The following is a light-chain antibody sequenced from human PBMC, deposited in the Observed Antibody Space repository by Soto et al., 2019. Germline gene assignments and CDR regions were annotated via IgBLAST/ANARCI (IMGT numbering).Light chain of an antibody. J-gene: IGKJ5*01. CDR3: QQSYSTTIT. Sequence: DIQMTQSPSSLSASVGDIVTITFRASQSISSYLNWYQQKPGKAPKLLIYAASSLQSGVPSRFSGSGSGTEFTLTISSLQPDDFATYYCQQSYSTTITFGQGTRLEIK. CDR1: QSISSY. CDR2: AAS. V-gene: IGKV1-39*01.